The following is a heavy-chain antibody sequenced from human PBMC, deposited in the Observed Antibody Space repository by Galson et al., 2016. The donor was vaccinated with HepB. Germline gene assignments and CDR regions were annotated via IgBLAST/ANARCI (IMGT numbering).Heavy chain of an antibody. CDR1: GFTFSSYA. V-gene: IGHV3-64*01. D-gene: IGHD3-22*01. J-gene: IGHJ3*01. CDR3: AKGDGSGNLRFSSVAFDF. Sequence: SLRLSCAASGFTFSSYAMHWVRQAPGMGLEYVSAISSHGGSTYYANSVKGRFTISRDNAKNSLYLQMNSLRAEDTALYYCAKGDGSGNLRFSSVAFDFWGQGTMVTVSS. CDR2: ISSHGGST.